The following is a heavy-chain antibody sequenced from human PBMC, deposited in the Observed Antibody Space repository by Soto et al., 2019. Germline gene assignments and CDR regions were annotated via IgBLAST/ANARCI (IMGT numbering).Heavy chain of an antibody. CDR1: AFSSHHHA. CDR3: TEDILPGGADV. CDR2: IHWNNGAT. V-gene: IGHV3-9*02. D-gene: IGHD3-16*01. J-gene: IGHJ6*02. Sequence: GGPLRLSCVASAFSSHHHAIHWVRQGPGKGLEWVSGIHWNNGATGYADSVKGRFTIFKDNVKNSVYLQMNSLRTDDTAFYYCTEDILPGGADVWGQGTTVTVSS.